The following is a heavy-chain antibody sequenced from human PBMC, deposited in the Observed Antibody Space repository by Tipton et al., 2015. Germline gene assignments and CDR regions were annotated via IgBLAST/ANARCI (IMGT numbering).Heavy chain of an antibody. J-gene: IGHJ6*02. CDR1: GGSIDSYY. V-gene: IGHV4-59*01. Sequence: TLSLTCSVSGGSIDSYYWSWIRQPPGKGLDWIGYIYYSGSTNYNPSLKSRVSISVDTSKSQLSLKLNSVAAADTAVYYCARDLEHGMDVWGQGTTVTVSS. CDR3: ARDLEHGMDV. CDR2: IYYSGST. D-gene: IGHD5-24*01.